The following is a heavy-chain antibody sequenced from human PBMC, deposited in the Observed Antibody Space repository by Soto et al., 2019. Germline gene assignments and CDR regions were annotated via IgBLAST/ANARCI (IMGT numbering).Heavy chain of an antibody. CDR1: GGSISSAAYS. V-gene: IGHV4-30-2*01. Sequence: PSETLSLTCTVSGGSISSAAYSWSWIRQPPGKGLEWIGYIYPSGMPFYNPSLRSRVTISIDRSNDQFSLNLKSVTAADTAVYYCARERGGYGLFDSWGQGTLVTVSS. CDR2: IYPSGMP. J-gene: IGHJ4*02. D-gene: IGHD5-18*01. CDR3: ARERGGYGLFDS.